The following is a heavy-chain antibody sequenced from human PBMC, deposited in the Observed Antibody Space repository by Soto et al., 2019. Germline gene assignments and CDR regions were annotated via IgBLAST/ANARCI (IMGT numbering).Heavy chain of an antibody. D-gene: IGHD2-15*01. CDR3: ASHCWGGRCYSDDYFDY. V-gene: IGHV4-39*01. J-gene: IGHJ4*02. CDR2: MFYSGST. Sequence: PSETLSLTCTVSGGSISSSTYYWGWVRQPPGQGLGWVGSMFYSGSTYYNPSFKSRVTISSDSSKSRLSLKLISMTSADTAVYYGASHCWGGRCYSDDYFDYWGQGTLVTVSS. CDR1: GGSISSSTYY.